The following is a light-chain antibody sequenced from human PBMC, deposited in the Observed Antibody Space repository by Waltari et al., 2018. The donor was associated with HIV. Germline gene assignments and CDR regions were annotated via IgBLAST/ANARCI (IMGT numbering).Light chain of an antibody. CDR2: DVS. V-gene: IGLV2-14*03. CDR1: SSDVGGYNS. Sequence: QSALTQPASVSGSPGQSITTPCTGTSSDVGGYNSVAWYQQHPGKAPKLIIYDVSNRPSGVPYRCSGSKSGNTASLTISGLQAEDEADYYCKSKTSSSTPCVFGTGTKVTVL. J-gene: IGLJ1*01. CDR3: KSKTSSSTPCV.